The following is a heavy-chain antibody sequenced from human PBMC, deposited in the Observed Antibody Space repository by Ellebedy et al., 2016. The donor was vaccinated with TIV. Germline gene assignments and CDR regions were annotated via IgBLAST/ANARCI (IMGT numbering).Heavy chain of an antibody. J-gene: IGHJ4*02. CDR2: TYYRSKWYN. CDR3: ARAPEYTSSSGFDY. Sequence: MPSETLSLTCAISGDSVSSDSAAWNWIRQSPSRGLKWLGRTYYRSKWYNDYAVSVKSRITINPDTSKNQFSLQLNSVTPEDTAMYYCARAPEYTSSSGFDYWGPGTLVTVSS. V-gene: IGHV6-1*01. CDR1: GDSVSSDSAA. D-gene: IGHD6-6*01.